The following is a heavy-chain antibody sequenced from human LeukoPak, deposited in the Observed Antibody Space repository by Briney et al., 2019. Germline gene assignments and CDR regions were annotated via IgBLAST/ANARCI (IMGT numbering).Heavy chain of an antibody. CDR1: GFSLSTSGVG. CDR2: IYWDDDK. V-gene: IGHV2-5*02. Sequence: SGPTLVNPTQTLTLTCTFSGFSLSTSGVGVGWIRQPPGKALEWLGIIYWDDDKRYSPSLKTRLTITKDTSKNQVALTMTNMDPVDTATYYCAHRSLAAGYFDYWGQGTLVTVST. J-gene: IGHJ4*02. D-gene: IGHD6-13*01. CDR3: AHRSLAAGYFDY.